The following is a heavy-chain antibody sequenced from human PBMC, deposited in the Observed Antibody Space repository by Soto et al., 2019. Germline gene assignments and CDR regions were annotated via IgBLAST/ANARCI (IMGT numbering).Heavy chain of an antibody. V-gene: IGHV4-61*01. CDR3: GRVVIKMAIPSIDS. CDR2: IYYSGST. CDR1: GGSVSSGSYY. J-gene: IGHJ4*02. Sequence: KPSETLSLTCTVSGGSVSSGSYYWSWIRQPPGKGLEWIGYIYYSGSTNYSPSVKSRLKISLDTSKKEVSLELASVTAADTAVYYCGRVVIKMAIPSIDSWGPGTLVTVS.